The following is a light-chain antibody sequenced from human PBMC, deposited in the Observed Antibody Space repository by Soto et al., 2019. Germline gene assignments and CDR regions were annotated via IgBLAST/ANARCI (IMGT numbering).Light chain of an antibody. CDR2: DAS. CDR1: QRISND. CDR3: QQASSFPPT. V-gene: IGKV3-15*01. Sequence: EVLMTQSPATLSVSPGERVILSCRASQRISNDLAWYQQKAGQAPRLLIYDASTRATGIPARFSGSGSGTEFTLTISSLQPEDFATYYCQQASSFPPTFGQGTRLDIK. J-gene: IGKJ5*01.